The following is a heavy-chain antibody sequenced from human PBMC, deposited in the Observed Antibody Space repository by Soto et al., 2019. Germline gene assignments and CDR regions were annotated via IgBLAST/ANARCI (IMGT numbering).Heavy chain of an antibody. CDR3: ARDRCHNSVCYAPSEY. V-gene: IGHV3-64*01. CDR2: ISPNGGGT. D-gene: IGHD2-8*01. CDR1: GFTFSVYA. Sequence: EVQLVESGGGLVQPGGSLRLSCAASGFTFSVYAIHWVRQAAGMGLEFVAAISPNGGGTYYANSVKGRFTISTDNSKNTLFLHMGSPRTEDMAVYYCARDRCHNSVCYAPSEYWGQGTLVTVSS. J-gene: IGHJ4*02.